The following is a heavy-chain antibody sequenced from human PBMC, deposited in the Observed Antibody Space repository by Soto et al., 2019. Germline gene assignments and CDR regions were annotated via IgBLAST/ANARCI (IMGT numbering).Heavy chain of an antibody. CDR2: LIPIFGTA. Sequence: QVQLVQSGAEVKKPGSSVKVSCKASGGTFSSYAISWVRQAPGQGLEWMGGLIPIFGTANYAQKFQGRVTITADESTSTAYMELSSLRSEDTAVYYCARVWCPPLYDSSGYSIYDYYGMDVWGQGTTVTVSS. D-gene: IGHD3-22*01. V-gene: IGHV1-69*01. J-gene: IGHJ6*02. CDR1: GGTFSSYA. CDR3: ARVWCPPLYDSSGYSIYDYYGMDV.